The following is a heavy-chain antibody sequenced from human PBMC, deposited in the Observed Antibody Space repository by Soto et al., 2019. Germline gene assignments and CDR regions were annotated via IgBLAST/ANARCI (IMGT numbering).Heavy chain of an antibody. CDR3: ARDMSGGTYNYYYGMDV. CDR1: GFSFSSYA. V-gene: IGHV3-23*01. CDR2: ISGSGSPT. J-gene: IGHJ6*02. Sequence: GGSLRLSCAASGFSFSSYAMTWVRQAPGRGLQWVSAISGSGSPTYYADSVKGRFTISRDNSKNTLYLQMNSLRADDTAVYYCARDMSGGTYNYYYGMDVWGQGTTVTVSS. D-gene: IGHD1-26*01.